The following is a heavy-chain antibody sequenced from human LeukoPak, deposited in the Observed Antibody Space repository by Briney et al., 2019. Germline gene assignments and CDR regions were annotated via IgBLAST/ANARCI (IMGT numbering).Heavy chain of an antibody. CDR2: IRSKTYGGTT. D-gene: IGHD1-26*01. J-gene: IGHJ4*02. CDR3: TRDPSGGYLVDY. CDR1: GFTFGDYA. V-gene: IGHV3-49*03. Sequence: GGSLRLSCTASGFTFGDYAMSWFRQAPGKGLEWVGFIRSKTYGGTTEYAASVKGRFTISRDDSKSIAYVQMNSLKTEDTAVYYCTRDPSGGYLVDYWGQGTLVTVSS.